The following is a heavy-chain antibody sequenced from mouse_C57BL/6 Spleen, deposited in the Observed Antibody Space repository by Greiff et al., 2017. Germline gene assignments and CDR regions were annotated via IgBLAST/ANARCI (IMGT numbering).Heavy chain of an antibody. CDR2: LSGGGGNT. Sequence: EVKLVESGGGLVKPGGSLKLSCAASGFTFSSYTMSWVRQTPEKRLEWVATLSGGGGNTYYPDSVKGRFTISRDNAKTTLYLQMSSLRSEDTALYYCARHYGSGYAYFDVWGTGTTVTVSS. D-gene: IGHD1-1*01. CDR3: ARHYGSGYAYFDV. V-gene: IGHV5-9*01. J-gene: IGHJ1*03. CDR1: GFTFSSYT.